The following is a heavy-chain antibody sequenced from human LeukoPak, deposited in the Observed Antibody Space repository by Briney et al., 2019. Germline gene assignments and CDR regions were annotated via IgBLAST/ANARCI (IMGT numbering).Heavy chain of an antibody. D-gene: IGHD3-10*01. CDR3: AKDGRFGELFLYYFDY. CDR2: ISYDGSNK. CDR1: GFTFGSYG. J-gene: IGHJ4*02. V-gene: IGHV3-30*18. Sequence: GGSLRLSCAASGFTFGSYGMHWVRQAPGKGLEWVAVISYDGSNKYYADSVKGRFTISRDNSKNTLYLQMNSLRAEDTAVYYCAKDGRFGELFLYYFDYWGQGTLVTVSS.